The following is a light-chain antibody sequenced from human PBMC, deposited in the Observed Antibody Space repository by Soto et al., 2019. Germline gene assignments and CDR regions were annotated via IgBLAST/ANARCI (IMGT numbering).Light chain of an antibody. Sequence: QSALTQPASVSGSPRQSITISCTGSSSDVGGHNYVSWYQQHPGKAPKLMIYDVSNRPSGVSNRFSGSKSGNTASLTISGLQAEDEADYYCCSYTTSDTLVFGGGTKLTVL. CDR1: SSDVGGHNY. V-gene: IGLV2-14*01. J-gene: IGLJ2*01. CDR3: CSYTTSDTLV. CDR2: DVS.